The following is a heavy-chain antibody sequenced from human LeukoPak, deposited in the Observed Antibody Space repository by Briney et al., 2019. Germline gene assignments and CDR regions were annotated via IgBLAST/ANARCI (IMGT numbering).Heavy chain of an antibody. CDR2: IFHTGST. CDR3: ATLTGGDDAFDI. J-gene: IGHJ3*02. CDR1: GGSISSYY. V-gene: IGHV4-59*01. D-gene: IGHD4-23*01. Sequence: TSSETLSLTCTVSGGSISSYYWSWIRQPPGKGLEWIGYIFHTGSTNYNPSLKSRVTISVLTSKNRFSLKLSSVTAADTAVYYCATLTGGDDAFDIWGQGTMVTVSS.